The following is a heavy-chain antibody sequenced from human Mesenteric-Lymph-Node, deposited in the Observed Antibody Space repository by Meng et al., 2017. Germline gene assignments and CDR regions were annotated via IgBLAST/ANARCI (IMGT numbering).Heavy chain of an antibody. CDR3: GKAPHY. CDR2: LYYSGNT. Sequence: SETLSLTCTVSGSSISRYYWSWIRQPPGKGLEWIGSLYYSGNTYYNPSLRSRVTISIDTSKNQFSLKLNSVTAADTAVYYCGKAPHYWGQGTLVTVSS. CDR1: GSSISRYY. J-gene: IGHJ4*02. V-gene: IGHV4-59*12.